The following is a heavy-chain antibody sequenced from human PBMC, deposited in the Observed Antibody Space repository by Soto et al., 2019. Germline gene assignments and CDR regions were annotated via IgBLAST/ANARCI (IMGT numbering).Heavy chain of an antibody. CDR1: GDSVSSYF. CDR3: ASLGGITMVRGVVTALDI. D-gene: IGHD3-10*01. CDR2: IYYSGST. V-gene: IGHV4-59*08. Sequence: PSESLSITFTVCGDSVSSYFWAWIRQTPGKGLEWIAYIYYSGSTNYNPSLKSRVTISVDTSKNQFSLKLSSVTAADTAVYYCASLGGITMVRGVVTALDIWGQGTMLTVSS. J-gene: IGHJ3*02.